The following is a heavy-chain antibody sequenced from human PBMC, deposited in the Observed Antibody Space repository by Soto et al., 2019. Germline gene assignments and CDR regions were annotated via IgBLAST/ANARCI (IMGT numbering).Heavy chain of an antibody. D-gene: IGHD6-6*01. CDR2: ISAYDGST. CDR1: GYSFTSYG. Sequence: GASVKVSCKASGYSFTSYGFTWVRQAPGQGLEWMGWISAYDGSTNYLQKLQGRVSMSTDPYTSTAYMELRSLTSDDTAVYYCARDPTTAYSSSSFDYWGQGTLVTVSS. V-gene: IGHV1-18*04. CDR3: ARDPTTAYSSSSFDY. J-gene: IGHJ4*02.